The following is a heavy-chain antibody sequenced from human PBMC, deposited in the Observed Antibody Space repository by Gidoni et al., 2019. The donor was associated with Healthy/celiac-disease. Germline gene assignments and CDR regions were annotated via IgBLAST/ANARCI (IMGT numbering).Heavy chain of an antibody. J-gene: IGHJ4*02. CDR1: GGSISSYY. D-gene: IGHD3-10*01. CDR3: ARVWFGELLEGIDY. Sequence: QVQLQESGPGLVKPSETLSLTCTVSGGSISSYYWSWIRQPPGKGLEWIGYIYYSGSTNYNPSLKSRVTISVDTSKNQFSLKLSSVTAADTAVYYCARVWFGELLEGIDYWGQGTLVTVSS. V-gene: IGHV4-59*01. CDR2: IYYSGST.